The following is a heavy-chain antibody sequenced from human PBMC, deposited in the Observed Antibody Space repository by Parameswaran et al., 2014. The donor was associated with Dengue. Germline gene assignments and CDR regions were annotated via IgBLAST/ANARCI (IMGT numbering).Heavy chain of an antibody. J-gene: IGHJ5*02. CDR2: INHSGST. CDR3: ARGSLVRGLTPNLPNWFDP. V-gene: IGHV4-34*01. Sequence: RWIRQPPGKGLEWIGEINHSGSTNYNPSLKSRVTISVDTSKNQFSLKLSSVTAADTAVYYCARGSLVRGLTPNLPNWFDPWGQGTLVTVSS. D-gene: IGHD3-10*01.